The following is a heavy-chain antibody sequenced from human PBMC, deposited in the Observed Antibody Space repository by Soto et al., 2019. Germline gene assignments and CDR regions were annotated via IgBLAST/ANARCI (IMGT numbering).Heavy chain of an antibody. CDR3: ARRLNDYGDYKYYYYYMDV. J-gene: IGHJ6*03. D-gene: IGHD4-17*01. CDR1: GFTFSSYW. Sequence: EVQLVESGGGLVQPGGSLRLSCAASGFTFSSYWMHWVRQAPGKGLVWVSRINSDGSSTSYADSVKGRFTISRDNANNTLYLKMNSLRAEDTAVYYCARRLNDYGDYKYYYYYMDVWGKGTTVTVSS. CDR2: INSDGSST. V-gene: IGHV3-74*01.